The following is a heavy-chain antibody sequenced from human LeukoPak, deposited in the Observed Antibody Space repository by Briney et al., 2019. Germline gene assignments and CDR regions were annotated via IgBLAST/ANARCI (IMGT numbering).Heavy chain of an antibody. CDR3: ARSRATYDSSSWFDP. V-gene: IGHV4-61*02. CDR2: IYTSEST. D-gene: IGHD3-22*01. Sequence: SETLSLTCTVSGGSISSGSYYWSWIRQPAGTGLEWIGRIYTSESTNYNPSLKSRVTISADTSKNQFSLKLSSVTAADTAVYYCARSRATYDSSSWFDPWGQGTLVTVSS. J-gene: IGHJ5*02. CDR1: GGSISSGSYY.